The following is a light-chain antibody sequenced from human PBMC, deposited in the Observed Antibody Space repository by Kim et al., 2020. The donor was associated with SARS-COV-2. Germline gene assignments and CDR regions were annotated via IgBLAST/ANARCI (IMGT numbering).Light chain of an antibody. V-gene: IGKV3-15*01. J-gene: IGKJ2*01. CDR2: GAF. CDR1: QSVNNN. CDR3: QQYYIWYT. Sequence: EIVMTQSPATLSVSPGERATLSRRASQSVNNNLAWYQQKPGQAPRLLIHGAFTRATGIPARFSGSGSGTEFTLTISSLQSEDFAVYYCQQYYIWYTFGQGTKLEI.